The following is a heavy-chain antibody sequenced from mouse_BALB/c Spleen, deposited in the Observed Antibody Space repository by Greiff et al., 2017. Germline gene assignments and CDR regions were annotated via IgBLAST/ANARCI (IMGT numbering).Heavy chain of an antibody. CDR2: IDPANGNT. CDR3: ARNYYRYRYFDV. D-gene: IGHD2-14*01. CDR1: GFNIKDTY. Sequence: EVQLQQSGAELVKPGASVKLSCTASGFNIKDTYMHWVKQRPEQGLEWIGRIDPANGNTKYDPKFQGKATITADTSSNTAYLQLSSLTSEDTAVYYCARNYYRYRYFDVWGAGTTVTVSS. V-gene: IGHV14-3*02. J-gene: IGHJ1*01.